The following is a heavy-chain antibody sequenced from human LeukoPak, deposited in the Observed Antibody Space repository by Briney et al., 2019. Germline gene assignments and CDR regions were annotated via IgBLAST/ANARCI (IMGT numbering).Heavy chain of an antibody. V-gene: IGHV3-21*01. J-gene: IGHJ1*01. D-gene: IGHD2-2*01. CDR1: GFTFSSYS. CDR2: ISSSSSYI. CDR3: ASGAGFRVPAAKDQYFQH. Sequence: GGSLRLSCAASGFTFSSYSMNWVRQAPGKGLEWVSSISSSSSYIYYADSVKGRFTISRDNSQNTLYLQMNSLRVEDTAVYYCASGAGFRVPAAKDQYFQHWGQGTLVTVSS.